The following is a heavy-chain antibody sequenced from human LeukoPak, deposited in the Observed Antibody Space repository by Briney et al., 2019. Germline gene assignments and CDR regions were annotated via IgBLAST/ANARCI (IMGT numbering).Heavy chain of an antibody. V-gene: IGHV4-39*01. CDR1: GGSINSSSYY. J-gene: IGHJ4*02. CDR2: IYYSGST. Sequence: SETLSLTCTVSGGSINSSSYYWGWIRQPPGKGLEWIGSIYYSGSTYYNPSLKSRVTISVDTSKNQFSLKLDSVTAADTAVYYCARQAYCSGTSCYPFDYWGQGTLVTVSS. D-gene: IGHD2-2*01. CDR3: ARQAYCSGTSCYPFDY.